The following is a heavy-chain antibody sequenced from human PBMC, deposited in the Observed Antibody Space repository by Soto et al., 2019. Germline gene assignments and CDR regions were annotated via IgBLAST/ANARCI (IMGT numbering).Heavy chain of an antibody. CDR1: GFTVNSHA. J-gene: IGHJ6*02. CDR3: TKSRRGILMVYGFGGMDV. D-gene: IGHD2-8*01. Sequence: PVGSLRLSCAASGFTVNSHAMSWVRQAPGKGLEWVASISGSGDCTYYGDSVKGRFTISRDSSSSTLYLQMNNLRGEDTAVYFCTKSRRGILMVYGFGGMDVWGQGTTVTVSS. V-gene: IGHV3-23*01. CDR2: ISGSGDCT.